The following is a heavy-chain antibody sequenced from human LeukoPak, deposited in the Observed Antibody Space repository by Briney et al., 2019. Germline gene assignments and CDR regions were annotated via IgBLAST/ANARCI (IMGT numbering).Heavy chain of an antibody. CDR1: GESLNSYY. V-gene: IGHV4-39*01. J-gene: IGHJ4*02. D-gene: IGHD6-13*01. CDR3: ASPSSAAGTGDY. Sequence: PSETLSLTCAVYGESLNSYYWSWVRQPPGKGLEWIGSIYYSGSTYYNPSLKSRVTISVDTSKNQFSLKLSSVTAADTAVYYCASPSSAAGTGDYWGQGTLVTVSS. CDR2: IYYSGST.